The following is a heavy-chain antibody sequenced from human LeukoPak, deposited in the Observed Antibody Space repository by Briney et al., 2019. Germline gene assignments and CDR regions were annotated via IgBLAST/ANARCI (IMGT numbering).Heavy chain of an antibody. CDR3: ARAIVVVPAAAYYDYGMDV. V-gene: IGHV3-30*04. D-gene: IGHD2-2*01. Sequence: QSGGSLRLSCAASGFTFSSYAMHWVRQAPGKGLEWVAVISYDGSNKYYADSVKGRFTISRDNSKNTLYLQMNSLRAEDTAVYYCARAIVVVPAAAYYDYGMDVWGQGTTVTVSS. J-gene: IGHJ6*02. CDR1: GFTFSSYA. CDR2: ISYDGSNK.